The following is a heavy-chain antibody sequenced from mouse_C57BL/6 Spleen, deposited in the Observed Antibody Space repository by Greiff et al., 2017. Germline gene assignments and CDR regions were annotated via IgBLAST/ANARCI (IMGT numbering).Heavy chain of an antibody. J-gene: IGHJ2*01. D-gene: IGHD2-2*01. CDR3: AIGGLYYGYDEGYFDY. V-gene: IGHV1-74*01. Sequence: QVHVKQPGAELVKPGASVKVSCKASGYTFTSYWMHWVKQRPGQGLEWIGRIHPSDSDTNYNQKFKGKATLTVDKSSSTAYMQLSSLTSEDSAVYYCAIGGLYYGYDEGYFDYWGQGTTLTVSS. CDR2: IHPSDSDT. CDR1: GYTFTSYW.